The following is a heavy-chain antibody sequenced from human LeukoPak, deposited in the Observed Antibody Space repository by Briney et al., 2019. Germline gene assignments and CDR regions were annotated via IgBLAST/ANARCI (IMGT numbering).Heavy chain of an antibody. CDR3: ARQVSDYFYYYIDV. V-gene: IGHV4-39*01. CDR2: IYYSGTT. CDR1: GGSISSSGYY. Sequence: ETLSLTCSVSGGSISSSGYYWTWIRPPPGKGLEWVGSIYYSGTTYYNSSLKSRVTISEDTSKNRFSLMLTSVTAADTAVYYCARQVSDYFYYYIDVWGEGTTVIVSS. J-gene: IGHJ6*03.